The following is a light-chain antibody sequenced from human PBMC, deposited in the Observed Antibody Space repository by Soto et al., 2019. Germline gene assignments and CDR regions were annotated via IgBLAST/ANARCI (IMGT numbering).Light chain of an antibody. Sequence: QSVLTQPPSASGTPGQRVTISCSGSSSNIGSNYVYWYQQLPGTAPKLLIYRNNQRPSGVPDRFSGSKSGTSASLAISGLRSEDEADYYCAAWDDRLSGRVFGGATKLTVL. CDR3: AAWDDRLSGRV. CDR1: SSNIGSNY. V-gene: IGLV1-47*01. CDR2: RNN. J-gene: IGLJ2*01.